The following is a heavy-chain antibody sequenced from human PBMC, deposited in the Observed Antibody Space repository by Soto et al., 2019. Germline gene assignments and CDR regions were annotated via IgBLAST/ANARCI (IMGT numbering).Heavy chain of an antibody. Sequence: ASVXASCKASGYTFTSYGISWVRQDPEQGLEWMGWISAYNGNTNYAQKLQGRVTMTTDTSTSTAYRELRSLRSDDTAVYYCARVAGTYYDILAGYYPDYWGQGTLVTVSS. CDR2: ISAYNGNT. CDR1: GYTFTSYG. D-gene: IGHD3-9*01. V-gene: IGHV1-18*01. CDR3: ARVAGTYYDILAGYYPDY. J-gene: IGHJ4*02.